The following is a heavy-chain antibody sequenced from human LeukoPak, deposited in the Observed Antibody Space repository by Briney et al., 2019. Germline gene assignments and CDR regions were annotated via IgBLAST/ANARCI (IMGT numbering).Heavy chain of an antibody. J-gene: IGHJ6*02. CDR3: AKRGAARPNYYYYGMDV. CDR2: ISGSGGST. Sequence: GGSLRPSCAASGFTFSSYAMSWVRQAPGKGLEWVSAISGSGGSTYYADSVKGRFTISRDNSKNTLYLQMNSLRAEDTAVYYCAKRGAARPNYYYYGMDVWGQGTTVTISS. CDR1: GFTFSSYA. D-gene: IGHD6-6*01. V-gene: IGHV3-23*01.